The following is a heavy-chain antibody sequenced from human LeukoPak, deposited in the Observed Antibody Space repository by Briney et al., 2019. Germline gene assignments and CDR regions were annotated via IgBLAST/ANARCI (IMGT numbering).Heavy chain of an antibody. CDR1: GGSISSYY. D-gene: IGHD3-22*01. Sequence: SSETLSLTCAVSGGSISSYYWSWIRQPPGRGLEWIGYISYSGFTKYNPSLKSRVTISSDTSKNQFSLRLSSVTAADTAVYYCARERKITMIVNRNYYYYGMDVWGQGTTVTVSS. CDR3: ARERKITMIVNRNYYYYGMDV. J-gene: IGHJ6*02. CDR2: ISYSGFT. V-gene: IGHV4-59*01.